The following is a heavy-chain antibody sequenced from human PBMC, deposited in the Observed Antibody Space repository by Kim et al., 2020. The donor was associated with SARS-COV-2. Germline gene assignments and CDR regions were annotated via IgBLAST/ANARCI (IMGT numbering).Heavy chain of an antibody. CDR1: GFTFSSYS. D-gene: IGHD4-4*01. Sequence: GGSLRLSCAASGFTFSSYSMNWVRQAPGKGLEWVSSISSSSSYIYYADSVKGRFTISRDNAKNSLYLQMNSLRAEDTAVYYCARDYVTVTMGLDYYYGMDVWGQGTTVTVSS. CDR3: ARDYVTVTMGLDYYYGMDV. CDR2: ISSSSSYI. J-gene: IGHJ6*02. V-gene: IGHV3-21*01.